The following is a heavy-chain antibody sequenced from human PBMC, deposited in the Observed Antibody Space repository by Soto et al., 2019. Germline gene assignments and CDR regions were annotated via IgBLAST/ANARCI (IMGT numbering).Heavy chain of an antibody. CDR3: ARGDTAIVFLRAAYLDY. Sequence: QVQLVQSGAEVKKPGSSVKVSCKASGGTFSSYAISWVRQAPGQGLEWMGGIIPIFGTANYAQKFQGRVTITADESTSTAYMELSSLRSEDTAVYYCARGDTAIVFLRAAYLDYWGQGTLVTVSS. D-gene: IGHD5-18*01. V-gene: IGHV1-69*01. CDR1: GGTFSSYA. CDR2: IIPIFGTA. J-gene: IGHJ4*02.